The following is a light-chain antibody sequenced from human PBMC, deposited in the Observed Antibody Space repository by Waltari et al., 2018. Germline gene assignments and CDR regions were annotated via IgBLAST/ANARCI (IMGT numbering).Light chain of an antibody. Sequence: HSALAQPASVSGSPGQSITISCTGTSSDVGAYNYVSWYQQHPGKAPRLMIYDGNNWPSGVSNRFSGSKSGNTASLTISGLQAEDEADYYCSSFTRASSWVFGGGTKLTV. V-gene: IGLV2-14*03. CDR2: DGN. CDR1: SSDVGAYNY. J-gene: IGLJ3*02. CDR3: SSFTRASSWV.